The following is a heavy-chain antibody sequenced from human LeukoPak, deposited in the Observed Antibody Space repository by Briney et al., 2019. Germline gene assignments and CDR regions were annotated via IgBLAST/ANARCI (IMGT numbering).Heavy chain of an antibody. CDR3: AKPAISSRGWYYDY. V-gene: IGHV3-23*01. J-gene: IGHJ4*02. CDR1: GFTFSSYG. Sequence: GGTLRLSCAASGFTFSSYGMSWVRQAPGKGLEWVSAINNSGGSTYYADSVKGRFTISRDNSKNTLYLQMNSLRAEDTAVYYCAKPAISSRGWYYDYWGQGTLVTVSS. CDR2: INNSGGST. D-gene: IGHD6-19*01.